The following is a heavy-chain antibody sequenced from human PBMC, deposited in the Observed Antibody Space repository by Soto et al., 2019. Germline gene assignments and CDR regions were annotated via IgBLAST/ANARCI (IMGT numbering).Heavy chain of an antibody. CDR3: AKVPVGATGRFGD. V-gene: IGHV3-23*01. CDR1: GFTFSNYA. Sequence: GGSLRLSCAGSGFTFSNYAMSWVRQAPGKGLAWVSAISGSGGSTYYADSVKGRFTISRDNSKNTLYLQMNSLRAEDTALYYCAKVPVGATGRFGDWGQGTLVTVSS. D-gene: IGHD1-26*01. CDR2: ISGSGGST. J-gene: IGHJ4*02.